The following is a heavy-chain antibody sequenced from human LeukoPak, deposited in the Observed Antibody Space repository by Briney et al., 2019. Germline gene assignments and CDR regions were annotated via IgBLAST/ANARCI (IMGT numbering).Heavy chain of an antibody. J-gene: IGHJ5*02. CDR1: GGSISSYY. Sequence: PSETLSLTCTVSGGSISSYYWSWIRQPAGKGLEWIGRIYTSGSTNYNPSLKSRVTMSVDTSKNQFSLKLSSVTAADTAVYYCARGVRTYYYDSSGYRPWGQGTLVTVSP. CDR2: IYTSGST. V-gene: IGHV4-4*07. D-gene: IGHD3-22*01. CDR3: ARGVRTYYYDSSGYRP.